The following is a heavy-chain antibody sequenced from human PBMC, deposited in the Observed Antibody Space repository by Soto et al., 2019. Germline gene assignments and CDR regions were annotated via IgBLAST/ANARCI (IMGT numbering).Heavy chain of an antibody. CDR1: GGSISSYY. CDR3: ARVVDYPPHPYFDY. Sequence: QVQLQESGPGLVKPSETLSLTCTVSGGSISSYYWCWIRQPPGKGLEWIGYIYYSGSTNYNPSLKSRLTISVDTSKNQFSLKLSSVTAADTAVYYCARVVDYPPHPYFDYWGQGTLVTVSS. V-gene: IGHV4-59*01. CDR2: IYYSGST. D-gene: IGHD4-17*01. J-gene: IGHJ4*02.